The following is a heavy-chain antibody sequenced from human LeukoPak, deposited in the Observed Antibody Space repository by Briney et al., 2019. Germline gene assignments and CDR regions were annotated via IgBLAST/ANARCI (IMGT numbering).Heavy chain of an antibody. J-gene: IGHJ4*02. CDR3: AREEQWLRAFDY. D-gene: IGHD5-12*01. V-gene: IGHV4-59*01. CDR2: IYYSGST. CDR1: GGSISSYY. Sequence: SETLSLTCTVSGGSISSYYWSWIRQPPGKGLEWIGYIYYSGSTNYNPSLKSRATISVDTSKNQFSLKLSSVTAADTAVYYCAREEQWLRAFDYWGQGTLVTVSS.